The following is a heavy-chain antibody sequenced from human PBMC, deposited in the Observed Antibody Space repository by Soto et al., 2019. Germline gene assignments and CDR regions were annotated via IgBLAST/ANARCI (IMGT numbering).Heavy chain of an antibody. CDR1: GGSISSYY. V-gene: IGHV4-59*08. CDR3: ARQGFGPLHGLVDV. J-gene: IGHJ6*02. CDR2: VHHSWGS. D-gene: IGHD3-10*01. Sequence: QVQLQESGPGLVKRSETLSLSCTVSGGSISSYYWSWFRQSPGKRMEWIGYVHHSWGSSYNPSLQSRVAISLDTSKSQFSLKVTSVTATDTAMYYCARQGFGPLHGLVDVWGQGTTVTVSS.